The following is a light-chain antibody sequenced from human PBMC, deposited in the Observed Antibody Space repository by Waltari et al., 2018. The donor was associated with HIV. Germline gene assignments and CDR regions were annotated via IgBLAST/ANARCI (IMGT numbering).Light chain of an antibody. CDR1: SSDVGGYNY. J-gene: IGLJ3*02. V-gene: IGLV2-14*03. CDR2: DVT. CDR3: SSDTSSSTWV. Sequence: QSALTQPASVSGSPGQSITISCTGTSSDVGGYNYVSWYQQHPGKAPKLMIYDVTNPPSGVSNRFSGSKSGNTASLTISGLQLEDEADYYCSSDTSSSTWVFGGGTKLTVL.